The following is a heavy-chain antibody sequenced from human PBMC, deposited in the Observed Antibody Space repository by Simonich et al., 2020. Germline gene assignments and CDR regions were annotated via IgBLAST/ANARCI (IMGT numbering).Heavy chain of an antibody. Sequence: QVQLVQSGAEVKKPGASVKVSCKASGYTFTGYYMHWVRQAPGQGLEEMGWINPDSGGTNYEQKFQGRVTMNRDTSISTAYMELSRLRSDDTAVYYCARDRAARYYYYYYMDVWGKGTTVTVSS. CDR2: INPDSGGT. J-gene: IGHJ6*03. CDR1: GYTFTGYY. D-gene: IGHD6-6*01. V-gene: IGHV1-2*02. CDR3: ARDRAARYYYYYYMDV.